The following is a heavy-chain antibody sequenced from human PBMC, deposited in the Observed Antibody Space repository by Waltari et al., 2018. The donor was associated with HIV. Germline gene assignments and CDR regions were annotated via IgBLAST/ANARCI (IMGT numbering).Heavy chain of an antibody. J-gene: IGHJ5*02. CDR2: ISYDGSNK. V-gene: IGHV3-30*04. D-gene: IGHD2-15*01. CDR1: GCTFSSYA. CDR3: AREGCSGGSCDDWFDP. Sequence: QVQLVESGGGVVQPGRSLRLSCAASGCTFSSYAMHGVSQAPGKGLEWVAFISYDGSNKYYADSVKGRFTISRDNSKNTLYLQMNSLRAEDTAVYYCAREGCSGGSCDDWFDPWGQGTLVTVSS.